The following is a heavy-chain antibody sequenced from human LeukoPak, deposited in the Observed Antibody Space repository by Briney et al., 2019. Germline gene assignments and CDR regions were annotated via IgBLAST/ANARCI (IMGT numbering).Heavy chain of an antibody. J-gene: IGHJ6*02. CDR2: IHTGGST. CDR1: GFTVSSNY. V-gene: IGHV3-53*01. D-gene: IGHD2-21*02. CDR3: AARLPLYGMDV. Sequence: PGGSLRLSCAASGFTVSSNYMSWVRQAPGKGLEWVSVIHTGGSTYYADSVEGRFAISRDNSKNTVYLQMNSLRVEDAAVYYCAARLPLYGMDVWGQGTTVTVSS.